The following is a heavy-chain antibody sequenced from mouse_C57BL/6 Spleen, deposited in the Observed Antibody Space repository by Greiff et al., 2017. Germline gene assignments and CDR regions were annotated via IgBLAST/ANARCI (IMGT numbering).Heavy chain of an antibody. CDR2: INPGSGGT. CDR3: ARGGFAY. V-gene: IGHV1-54*01. Sequence: VQLQQSGAELVRPGTSVKVSCKASGYAFTNYLIEWVKQRPGQGLEWIGVINPGSGGTNYNEKFKGKATLTADKSSSTAYMQLSSLTSEDSAVYFWARGGFAYWGQGTLVTVSA. CDR1: GYAFTNYL. J-gene: IGHJ3*01.